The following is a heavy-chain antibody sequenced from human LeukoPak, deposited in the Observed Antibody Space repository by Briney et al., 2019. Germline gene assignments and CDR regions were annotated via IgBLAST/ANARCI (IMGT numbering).Heavy chain of an antibody. V-gene: IGHV1-18*01. CDR3: ARGFPKNGDHYYYGLDV. CDR2: ISAYNGNT. CDR1: GYTFTSYG. J-gene: IGHJ6*02. D-gene: IGHD3-10*01. Sequence: ASVKVSRKASGYTFTSYGISWVRQAPGQGLEWVGWISAYNGNTNYAQKLQGRVTMTTDTSTSTAYMELRSLRSDDTAVYYCARGFPKNGDHYYYGLDVWGQGTTVTVSS.